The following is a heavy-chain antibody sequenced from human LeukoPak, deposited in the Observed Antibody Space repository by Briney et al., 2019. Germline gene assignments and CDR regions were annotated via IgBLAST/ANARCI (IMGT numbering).Heavy chain of an antibody. CDR2: IHSSGGS. CDR3: ARLGSYHDF. CDR1: GASISNYY. Sequence: SETLSLACTVSGASISNYYWSWIRQTPEKGLEWMGHIHSSGGSSYYPSLKSRLTLSIDTSRNQLSLKLPSVTAADTAVYFCARLGSYHDFWGQGALVTVSS. D-gene: IGHD1-26*01. V-gene: IGHV4-4*09. J-gene: IGHJ4*02.